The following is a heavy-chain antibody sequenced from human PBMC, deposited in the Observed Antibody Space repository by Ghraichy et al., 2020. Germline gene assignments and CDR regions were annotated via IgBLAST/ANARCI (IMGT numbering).Heavy chain of an antibody. Sequence: SETLSLTCTVSGGSISSYYWSWIRQPPGKGLEWIGDIYYSGSTNYNPSLKSRVTISVDTTKNQFSLKLSSVTAAATAVYYCARGVYDYGDYVFDYWGQGTLVTVSS. CDR1: GGSISSYY. D-gene: IGHD4-17*01. CDR3: ARGVYDYGDYVFDY. J-gene: IGHJ4*02. V-gene: IGHV4-59*01. CDR2: IYYSGST.